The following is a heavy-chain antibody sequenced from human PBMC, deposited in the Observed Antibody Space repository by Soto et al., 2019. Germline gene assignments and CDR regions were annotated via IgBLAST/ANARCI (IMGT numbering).Heavy chain of an antibody. J-gene: IGHJ5*02. CDR2: IIPIFGTA. CDR3: TASNYCSSKSCYRGRWFDP. D-gene: IGHD2-2*01. CDR1: GGTFSSYA. V-gene: IGHV1-69*13. Sequence: SVKVSCKASGGTFSSYAISWVRQAPGQGLEWMGGIIPIFGTANYAQKFQGRVTITADESTSTAYMELSSLRSEDTAVYYCTASNYCSSKSCYRGRWFDPWGQGNLVTVSS.